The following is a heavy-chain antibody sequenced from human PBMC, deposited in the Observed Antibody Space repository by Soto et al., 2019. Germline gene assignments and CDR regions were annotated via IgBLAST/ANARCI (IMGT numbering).Heavy chain of an antibody. CDR3: ARRGFDY. V-gene: IGHV1-46*01. Sequence: QVQLVQSGAEVKKPGASVKVSCKASGYAFSSNYIHWVRQASGQGLEWMGVINPSNGRTTYAQNFQDRVTMTRDTSTSTVYLELRSLSSDDTAVYYCARRGFDYWGQGTPATVSS. CDR2: INPSNGRT. CDR1: GYAFSSNY. J-gene: IGHJ4*02.